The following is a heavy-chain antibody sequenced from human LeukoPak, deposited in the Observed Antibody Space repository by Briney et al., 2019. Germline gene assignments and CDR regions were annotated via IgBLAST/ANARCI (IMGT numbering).Heavy chain of an antibody. D-gene: IGHD3-10*01. V-gene: IGHV3-30*03. CDR2: ISYDGSNK. CDR3: ARRFPPGDAFDI. CDR1: GFTFSSYG. Sequence: GGSLRLSCAASGFTFSSYGMHWVRQAPGKGLEWVAVISYDGSNKYYADSVKGRFTISRDNSKNTLYLQMNSLRAEDTAVYYCARRFPPGDAFDIWGQGTMVTVSS. J-gene: IGHJ3*02.